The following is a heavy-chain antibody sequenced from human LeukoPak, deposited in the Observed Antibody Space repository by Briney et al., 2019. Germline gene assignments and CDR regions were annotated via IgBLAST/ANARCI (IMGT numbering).Heavy chain of an antibody. CDR1: GGSFSGYY. D-gene: IGHD1-7*01. Sequence: SETLSLTCAVYGGSFSGYYLSWIRQPPGKGLEWIGEINHSGSTNYNPSLKSRVTISVDTSKNQFSLKLSSVTAADTAVYYCARAGTNNYYYYYYMDVWGKGTTVTVSS. V-gene: IGHV4-34*01. CDR3: ARAGTNNYYYYYYMDV. J-gene: IGHJ6*03. CDR2: INHSGST.